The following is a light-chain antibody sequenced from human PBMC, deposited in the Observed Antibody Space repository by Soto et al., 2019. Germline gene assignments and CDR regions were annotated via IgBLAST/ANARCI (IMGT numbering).Light chain of an antibody. CDR2: EVT. V-gene: IGLV2-14*01. J-gene: IGLJ1*01. CDR1: SGDIGSYNR. Sequence: QSVLTQPASVSGSPGQSITISCTGTSGDIGSYNRVSWYQQHPGKAPKLLIYEVTDRPSGVSNRFSDSKSGNTASLTISGLQAEDEAEYYCSSYTNINTRACVFGTGTKLTVL. CDR3: SSYTNINTRACV.